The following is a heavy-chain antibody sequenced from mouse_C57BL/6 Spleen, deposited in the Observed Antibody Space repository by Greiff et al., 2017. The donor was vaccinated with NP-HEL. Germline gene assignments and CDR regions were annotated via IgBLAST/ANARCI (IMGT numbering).Heavy chain of an antibody. D-gene: IGHD1-1*01. J-gene: IGHJ4*01. CDR3: ARGTTVVAKAMDY. CDR2: INPNNGGT. CDR1: GYTFTDYN. V-gene: IGHV1-22*01. Sequence: VQLQQSGPELVKPGASVKMSCKASGYTFTDYNMHWVKQSHGKSLEWIGYINPNNGGTSYNQKFKGKATLTVNKSSSTAYMELRSLTSEDSAVYYCARGTTVVAKAMDYWGQGTSVTVSS.